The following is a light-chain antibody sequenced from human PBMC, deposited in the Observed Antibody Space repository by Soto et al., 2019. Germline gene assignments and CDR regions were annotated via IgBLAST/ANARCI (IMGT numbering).Light chain of an antibody. V-gene: IGLV3-1*01. Sequence: SYELTQAPSVSVSPGQTVSITCSGDKLGGKYVCWYQQRPGQSPVLVMYQDNKRPSGIPERFSGSNSGNTATLTISWTQAVDEADYYCQAWDGDTSFVFGGGTQLTVL. J-gene: IGLJ2*01. CDR1: KLGGKY. CDR2: QDN. CDR3: QAWDGDTSFV.